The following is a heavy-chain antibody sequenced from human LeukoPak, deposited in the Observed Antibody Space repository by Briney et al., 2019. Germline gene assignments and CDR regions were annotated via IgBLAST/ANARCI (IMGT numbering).Heavy chain of an antibody. V-gene: IGHV4-59*01. CDR2: SYYSGST. CDR1: GGSISSYY. J-gene: IGHJ4*02. Sequence: PSETLSLTCTVCGGSISSYYWSWMRQPPGKGLEWIGYSYYSGSTNYNPSLKSRVTISVDTSKNQSSLKRSSVTAADTAVYYCASLNMVRGVKFDFWGQGTLVTVSS. CDR3: ASLNMVRGVKFDF. D-gene: IGHD3-10*01.